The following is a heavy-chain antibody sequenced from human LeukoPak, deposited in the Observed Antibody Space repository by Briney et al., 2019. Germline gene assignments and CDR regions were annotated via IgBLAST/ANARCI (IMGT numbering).Heavy chain of an antibody. Sequence: ASVKVSCKASGYTFTSYDINWVRQATGQGLEWMGWMNPNSGNTGYAQKFQGRVTMTRNTSISTAYMELSSPRSEDTAVYYCARGRKRYYDFWSGPWYFDLWGRGTLVTVSS. CDR3: ARGRKRYYDFWSGPWYFDL. V-gene: IGHV1-8*01. CDR1: GYTFTSYD. D-gene: IGHD3-3*01. J-gene: IGHJ2*01. CDR2: MNPNSGNT.